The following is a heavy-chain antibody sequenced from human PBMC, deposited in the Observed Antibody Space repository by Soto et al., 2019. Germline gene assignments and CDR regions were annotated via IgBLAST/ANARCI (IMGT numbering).Heavy chain of an antibody. CDR3: VRGSNDRYGVVY. CDR1: GFTFNTYW. CDR2: ASRDATTV. V-gene: IGHV3-74*01. D-gene: IGHD3-10*01. Sequence: EVHLVESGGGLVQPGGSLRLSCAASGFTFNTYWMHWVRQVPGKGLEWVSRASRDATTVNYADSVKGRFSISRANARNPLYLDMSNLRSYGAAVYYCVRGSNDRYGVVYWGQGTLVTVPS. J-gene: IGHJ4*02.